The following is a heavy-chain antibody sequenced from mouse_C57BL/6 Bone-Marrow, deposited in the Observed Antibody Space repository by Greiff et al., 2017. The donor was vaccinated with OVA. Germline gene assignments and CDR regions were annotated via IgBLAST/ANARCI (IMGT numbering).Heavy chain of an antibody. CDR3: ARSGYWWYFDV. D-gene: IGHD3-1*01. Sequence: VQLQQSGAELVRPGTSVKVSCKASGYAFTNYLIEWVKQRPGQGLEWIGVINPGSGGTNYNEKFKGKATLTADKSSSTAYMQLSSLTSEDSAVYFCARSGYWWYFDVWGTGTTVTVSS. V-gene: IGHV1-54*01. CDR1: GYAFTNYL. J-gene: IGHJ1*03. CDR2: INPGSGGT.